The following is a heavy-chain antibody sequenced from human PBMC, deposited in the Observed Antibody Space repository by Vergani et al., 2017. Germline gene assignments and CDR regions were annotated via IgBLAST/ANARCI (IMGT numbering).Heavy chain of an antibody. Sequence: QVQLVQSGAEVKKPGSSVKVSCKASGGTFSSYTISWVRQAPGQGLEWMGRIIPILGIANYAQKFQGRVTITADKSTSTAYMELSSLRSEDTAVYYCARGVAPTYTDWFDPWGQGTLVTVSS. J-gene: IGHJ5*02. V-gene: IGHV1-69*02. CDR1: GGTFSSYT. D-gene: IGHD5-18*01. CDR2: IIPILGIA. CDR3: ARGVAPTYTDWFDP.